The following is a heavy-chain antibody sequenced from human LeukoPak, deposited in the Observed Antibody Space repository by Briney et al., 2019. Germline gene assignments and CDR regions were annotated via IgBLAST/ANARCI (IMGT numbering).Heavy chain of an antibody. CDR1: GYTFTGYY. CDR3: ASGGVVIMGYYYYMDV. D-gene: IGHD3-3*01. V-gene: IGHV1-69*05. J-gene: IGHJ6*03. CDR2: IIPIFGTA. Sequence: SVKVSCKASGYTFTGYYMHWVRQAPGQGLEWMGGIIPIFGTANYAQKFQGRVTITTDESTSTAYMELSSLRSEDTAVYYCASGGVVIMGYYYYMDVWGKGTTVTVSS.